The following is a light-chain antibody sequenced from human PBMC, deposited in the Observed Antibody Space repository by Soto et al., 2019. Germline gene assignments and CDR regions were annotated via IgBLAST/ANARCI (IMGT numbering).Light chain of an antibody. J-gene: IGKJ1*01. CDR2: GAF. CDR1: QSISRTY. CDR3: QQYNDWPLT. V-gene: IGKV3-15*01. Sequence: ETVLTQSPGTLSLSPGERATLSCRASQSISRTYLAWYQQKPGQAPSLLIYGAFTRATGIPARFSGAGSGTEFTLTISSLQSEDFALYYCQQYNDWPLTFGQGTKVDIK.